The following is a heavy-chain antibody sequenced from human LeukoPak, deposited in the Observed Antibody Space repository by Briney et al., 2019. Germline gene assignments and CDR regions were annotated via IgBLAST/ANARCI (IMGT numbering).Heavy chain of an antibody. D-gene: IGHD3-22*01. J-gene: IGHJ4*02. CDR2: IYHSGST. CDR1: GGSISSSNW. V-gene: IGHV4-4*02. CDR3: ARDDNYYDSTGYSFFDY. Sequence: RSSETLSLTCAVSGGSISSSNWWSWVRLPPGKELEWIGEIYHSGSTNYNPSLKSRVTISVDKSKNQFSLKLSSVTAADTAVYYCARDDNYYDSTGYSFFDYWGQGTLVTVSS.